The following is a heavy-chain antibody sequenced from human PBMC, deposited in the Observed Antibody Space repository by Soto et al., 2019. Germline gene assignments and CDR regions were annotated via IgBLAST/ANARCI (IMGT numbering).Heavy chain of an antibody. V-gene: IGHV3-33*01. CDR3: ARDEDNDANALDY. CDR2: IWNDGIRK. Sequence: PGGSLRLSCAASGFTFSKYGMHWVRQAPGKGLEWVALIWNDGIRKVYVDSVKGRFTISRDNSKNTLDLQMNNLRDEDTAVYYCARDEDNDANALDYWGPGTLVTVSS. J-gene: IGHJ4*01. CDR1: GFTFSKYG.